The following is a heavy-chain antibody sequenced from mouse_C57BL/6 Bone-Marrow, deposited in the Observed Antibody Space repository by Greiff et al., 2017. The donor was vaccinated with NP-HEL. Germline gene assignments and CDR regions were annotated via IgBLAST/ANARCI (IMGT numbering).Heavy chain of an antibody. CDR3: YYGSSYGYFDV. V-gene: IGHV1-5*01. Sequence: VQLQQSGTVLARPGASVKMSCKTSGYTFTSYWMHWVKQRPGQGLEWIGAIYPGNSDTSYNQKFKGKAKLTAVTSASTAYMGLSSLTNEDSAVYYSYYGSSYGYFDVWGTGTTVTVSS. CDR2: IYPGNSDT. J-gene: IGHJ1*03. CDR1: GYTFTSYW. D-gene: IGHD1-1*01.